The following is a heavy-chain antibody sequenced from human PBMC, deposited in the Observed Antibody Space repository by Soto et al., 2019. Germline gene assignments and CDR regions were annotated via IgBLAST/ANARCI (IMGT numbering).Heavy chain of an antibody. CDR2: ISYDGSNK. CDR1: GFPFISYG. V-gene: IGHV3-30*03. CDR3: SGDSSGWHLDY. J-gene: IGHJ4*02. D-gene: IGHD6-19*01. Sequence: QVQLVESGEGVVQPGRPLGFSCAASGFPFISYGMHWVRQVPGKGLEWVAVISYDGSNKYYADSVKARFTISRDNSENTLYLQMNSLRAEDTAVYYCSGDSSGWHLDYWGQGTLVTVSS.